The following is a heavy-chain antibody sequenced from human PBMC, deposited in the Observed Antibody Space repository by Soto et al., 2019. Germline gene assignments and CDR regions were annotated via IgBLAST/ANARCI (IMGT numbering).Heavy chain of an antibody. D-gene: IGHD3-22*01. CDR1: VFTFSSYG. Sequence: GVSLRLSCAASVFTFSSYGMHWVRQAPGKGLEWVAVISYDGSNKYYADSVKGRFTVSRDNSKNTLYLQMNSLRAEDTAVYYCATPLYYYDSSGYLPFDYWGQGNLVTVSS. CDR3: ATPLYYYDSSGYLPFDY. V-gene: IGHV3-30*03. CDR2: ISYDGSNK. J-gene: IGHJ4*02.